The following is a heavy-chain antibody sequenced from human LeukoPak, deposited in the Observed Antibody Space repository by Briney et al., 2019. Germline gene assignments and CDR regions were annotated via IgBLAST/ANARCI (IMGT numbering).Heavy chain of an antibody. V-gene: IGHV4-59*12. Sequence: SETLSLTCTVSGGSISSYYWSWIRQPPGKGLEWIGYIYYSGSTNYNPSLKSRVTIPVDTSKNQFSLKLSSVTAADTAVYYCARGPLRSSGWMNSDWGQGTLVTVSS. D-gene: IGHD6-19*01. CDR2: IYYSGST. CDR3: ARGPLRSSGWMNSD. CDR1: GGSISSYY. J-gene: IGHJ4*02.